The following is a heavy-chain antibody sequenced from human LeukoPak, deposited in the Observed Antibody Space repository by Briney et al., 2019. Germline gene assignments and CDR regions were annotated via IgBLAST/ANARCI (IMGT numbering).Heavy chain of an antibody. CDR3: ARAQVSGGYFDY. Sequence: PGGSLRLSCAASGFTFSSYGMHWVRQAPGKGLEWVAVIWYDGSNKYYADSVKGRFTISRDNAKNSLYLQMNSLRAEDTAVYYCARAQVSGGYFDYWGQGTLVTVSS. CDR2: IWYDGSNK. CDR1: GFTFSSYG. J-gene: IGHJ4*02. D-gene: IGHD5/OR15-5a*01. V-gene: IGHV3-33*01.